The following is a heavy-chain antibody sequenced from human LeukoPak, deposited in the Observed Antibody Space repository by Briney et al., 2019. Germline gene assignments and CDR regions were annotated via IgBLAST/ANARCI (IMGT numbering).Heavy chain of an antibody. CDR2: ISHSGST. Sequence: SETLSLTCAVYGGSFSGYYWSWIRQPPGKGLEWIGEISHSGSTYYNPSLKSRVTISVDTSKNQFSLKLSSVTAADTAVYYCARLHFGGNYGYYYYYMDVWGKGTTVTISS. CDR1: GGSFSGYY. CDR3: ARLHFGGNYGYYYYYMDV. J-gene: IGHJ6*03. D-gene: IGHD4-23*01. V-gene: IGHV4-34*01.